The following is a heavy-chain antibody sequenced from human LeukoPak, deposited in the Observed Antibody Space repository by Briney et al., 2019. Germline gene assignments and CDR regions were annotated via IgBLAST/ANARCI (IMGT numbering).Heavy chain of an antibody. CDR2: IYSAGST. CDR1: GFTVTRNY. D-gene: IGHD1-7*01. J-gene: IGHJ4*02. V-gene: IGHV3-53*05. CDR3: ASGPLTGTTNY. Sequence: QTGGPLRLSCAASGFTVTRNYMNWVRQAPGKGLEWVAIIYSAGSTYYADSVKGRFTISRENSKNTLYLQMNSLRGEDTAVYYCASGPLTGTTNYWGQGTLVTISS.